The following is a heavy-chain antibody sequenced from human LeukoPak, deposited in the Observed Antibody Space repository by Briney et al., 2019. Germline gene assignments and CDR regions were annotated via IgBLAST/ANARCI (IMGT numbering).Heavy chain of an antibody. CDR1: GGSISSYY. CDR2: IYYSGST. V-gene: IGHV4-59*12. J-gene: IGHJ3*02. Sequence: SETLSLTCTVSGGSISSYYWSWIRQPPGKGLEWIGYIYYSGSTNYNPSLKSRVTISVDTSKNQFSLKLSSVTAADTAVYYCASIIVDSSGYYYGDAFDIWGQGTMVTVSS. CDR3: ASIIVDSSGYYYGDAFDI. D-gene: IGHD3-22*01.